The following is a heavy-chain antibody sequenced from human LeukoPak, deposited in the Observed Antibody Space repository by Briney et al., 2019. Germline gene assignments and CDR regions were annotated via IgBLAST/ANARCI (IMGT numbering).Heavy chain of an antibody. Sequence: ASVKVSCKAFGYTFTGYYIHWVRQAPGRGLEWMGWINPNSGGTNYAQEFQGRVTMTRDTSISTAYMDLTRLRSDDTAVYYCARDQATVTTPWVAFWGQGSLVTVSS. CDR2: INPNSGGT. D-gene: IGHD4-17*01. CDR3: ARDQATVTTPWVAF. J-gene: IGHJ4*02. CDR1: GYTFTGYY. V-gene: IGHV1-2*02.